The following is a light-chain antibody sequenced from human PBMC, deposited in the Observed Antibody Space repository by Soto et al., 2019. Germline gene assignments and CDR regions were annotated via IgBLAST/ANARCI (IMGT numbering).Light chain of an antibody. CDR3: QQYNTFWT. V-gene: IGKV1-5*03. Sequence: DIQMTQSPSALAASVGDRVTSTCRASQSISSWLAWYQQKPGKVPKLLIYKASSLESGVPLRFSGSGSGTEFTLTISSLQPDDSATYYCQQYNTFWTFGQGTTVDIK. CDR2: KAS. CDR1: QSISSW. J-gene: IGKJ1*01.